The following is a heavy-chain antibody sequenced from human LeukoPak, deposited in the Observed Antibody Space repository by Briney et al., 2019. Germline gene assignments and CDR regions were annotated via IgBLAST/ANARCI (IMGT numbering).Heavy chain of an antibody. Sequence: PGGSLRLSCAASGFTFSSYAMHWVRQAPGKGLEWVAVISYDGSSKYYADSVKGRFTISRDNSKNTLYLQMNSLRAEDTAVYYCARDSDPSIIVLMVYTIHGPGDYWGQGTLVTVSS. V-gene: IGHV3-30-3*01. J-gene: IGHJ4*02. CDR2: ISYDGSSK. CDR3: ARDSDPSIIVLMVYTIHGPGDY. D-gene: IGHD2-8*01. CDR1: GFTFSSYA.